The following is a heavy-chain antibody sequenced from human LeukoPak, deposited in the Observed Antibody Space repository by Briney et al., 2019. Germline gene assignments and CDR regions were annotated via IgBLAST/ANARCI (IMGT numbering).Heavy chain of an antibody. CDR1: GYTFTGYY. J-gene: IGHJ6*03. V-gene: IGHV1-2*02. CDR3: ARVGSPYYYMDV. Sequence: GASVKVSCKASGYTFTGYYMHWVRQAPGQGLEWMGWINPNSGGTNYAQNFQGRVTMTRDTSISTAYMDLSRLRSDDTAVYYCARVGSPYYYMDVWGKGTTVTVSS. CDR2: INPNSGGT.